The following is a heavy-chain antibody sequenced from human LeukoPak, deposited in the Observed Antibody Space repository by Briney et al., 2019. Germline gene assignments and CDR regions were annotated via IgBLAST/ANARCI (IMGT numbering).Heavy chain of an antibody. D-gene: IGHD3-16*01. CDR3: RGGGEGYEVRVNHLRPGNYTTYMEV. CDR2: IYYSGST. J-gene: IGHJ6*03. Sequence: SETLSLTCTVSGGSLSSYYWSWIRQPPGKGLEWIGYIYYSGSTNYNPSLTSRVTISVDTSKNQFSLKLSSVTAADTAVYYGRGGGEGYEVRVNHLRPGNYTTYMEVWAKGPRSPSP. CDR1: GGSLSSYY. V-gene: IGHV4-59*01.